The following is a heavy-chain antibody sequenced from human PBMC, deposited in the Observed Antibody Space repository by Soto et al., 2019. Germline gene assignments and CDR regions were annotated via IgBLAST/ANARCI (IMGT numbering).Heavy chain of an antibody. Sequence: EVQLVESGGGLVKPGGSLRLSCAASGFTFSSYSMNWVRQAPGKGLEWVSSISSSSSYIYYADSVKGRFTISRDNAKNSLYLQMNSLRAEDTAVYYCAREPIVVVTGDYYYYYGMDVWGQGTTVTVSS. J-gene: IGHJ6*02. CDR2: ISSSSSYI. CDR1: GFTFSSYS. CDR3: AREPIVVVTGDYYYYYGMDV. V-gene: IGHV3-21*01. D-gene: IGHD2-21*02.